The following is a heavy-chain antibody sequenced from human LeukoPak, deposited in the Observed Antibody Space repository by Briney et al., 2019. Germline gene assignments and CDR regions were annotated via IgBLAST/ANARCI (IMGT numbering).Heavy chain of an antibody. J-gene: IGHJ4*02. CDR3: ARDDCSSTSCPSD. V-gene: IGHV4-34*01. Sequence: SETLSLTCAVYGGSFSGYYWSWIRQPPGKGLEWIGEINHSGSTNYNPSLKSRVTISVDTSKNQFSLKLSSVTAADTAVYYCARDDCSSTSCPSDWGQGTLVTVSS. D-gene: IGHD2-2*01. CDR1: GGSFSGYY. CDR2: INHSGST.